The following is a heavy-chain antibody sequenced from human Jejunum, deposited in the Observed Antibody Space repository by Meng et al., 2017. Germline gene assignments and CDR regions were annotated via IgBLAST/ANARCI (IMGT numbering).Heavy chain of an antibody. Sequence: GGSLRLSCTASGLTFGDCALSWFRQAPGKGLEWIGFIRSTAKDATPQYAASVQGRFTISRDDSKSIAYLQMNGLKTEDTAIYYCARAGDGYNYFLGYWGQGKLVNVAS. V-gene: IGHV3-49*03. CDR3: ARAGDGYNYFLGY. J-gene: IGHJ4*02. CDR1: GLTFGDCA. D-gene: IGHD5-24*01. CDR2: IRSTAKDATP.